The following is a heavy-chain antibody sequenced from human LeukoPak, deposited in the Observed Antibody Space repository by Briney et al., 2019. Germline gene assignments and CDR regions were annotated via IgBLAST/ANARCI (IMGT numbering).Heavy chain of an antibody. CDR1: GFNFSSYG. CDR2: ISYDGSNK. CDR3: AKDQSLGLIMITFGGLDY. Sequence: PGGSLRLSCAASGFNFSSYGMHWVRQAPGKGLEWVAVISYDGSNKYYADSVKGRFTISRDNSKNTLYLQMNSLRAEDTAVYYCAKDQSLGLIMITFGGLDYWGQGTLVTVSS. J-gene: IGHJ4*02. V-gene: IGHV3-30*18. D-gene: IGHD3-16*01.